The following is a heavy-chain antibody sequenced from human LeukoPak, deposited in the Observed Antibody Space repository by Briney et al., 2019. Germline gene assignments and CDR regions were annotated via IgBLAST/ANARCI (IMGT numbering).Heavy chain of an antibody. D-gene: IGHD4-17*01. V-gene: IGHV3-49*04. CDR3: TASTTVRLDDY. J-gene: IGHJ4*02. CDR1: GFTFSSYS. CDR2: IRSKTYGGTT. Sequence: GGSLRLSCAASGFTFSSYSMNWVRQAPGKGLEWVGFIRSKTYGGTTEYAASVKGRFNISRDDSNSIAYLQMSSLNTEDTALYYCTASTTVRLDDYWGQGTLVTVSS.